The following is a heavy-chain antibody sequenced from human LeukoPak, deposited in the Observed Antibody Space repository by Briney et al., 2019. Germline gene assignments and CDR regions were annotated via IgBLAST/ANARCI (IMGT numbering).Heavy chain of an antibody. Sequence: SETLSLTCTVSGDSMSSYYWSWIRQSPGKGLEWIGYIYYSGSTNYNPSLKSRVTISVDTSENQFSLKLSSVTAADTAMYYCARGSRGGYNWFDPWGQGTLVIVSS. V-gene: IGHV4-59*01. J-gene: IGHJ5*02. CDR3: ARGSRGGYNWFDP. CDR2: IYYSGST. CDR1: GDSMSSYY. D-gene: IGHD3-16*01.